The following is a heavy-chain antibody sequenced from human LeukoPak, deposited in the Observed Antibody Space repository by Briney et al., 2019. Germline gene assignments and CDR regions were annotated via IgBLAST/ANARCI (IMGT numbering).Heavy chain of an antibody. Sequence: GGSLRLSCAASGFTFSSYAMSWVRQAPGKGLEWVSGISGSGASTYYADSVKGRFTLSRDNSKNTLYLQMNSLRAEDTAVYYCAKAAFNYYYYYMDVWGTGTTVTVSS. CDR2: ISGSGAST. J-gene: IGHJ6*03. V-gene: IGHV3-23*01. CDR3: AKAAFNYYYYYMDV. CDR1: GFTFSSYA.